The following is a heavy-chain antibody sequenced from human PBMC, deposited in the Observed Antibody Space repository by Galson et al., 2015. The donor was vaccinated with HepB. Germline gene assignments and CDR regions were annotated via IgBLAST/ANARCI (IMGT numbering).Heavy chain of an antibody. CDR1: GFTFSTYG. CDR3: AKDRNYGDYGLAFIFHF. V-gene: IGHV3-30*18. D-gene: IGHD4-17*01. CDR2: ISYDGSKK. J-gene: IGHJ4*02. Sequence: SLRLSCAASGFTFSTYGMHWVRQAPGKGLEWVAVISYDGSKKYYADSVKGRFTISRDNSKNTLYLQMNSLRAEDTAVYYCAKDRNYGDYGLAFIFHFWGQGTLVTVSS.